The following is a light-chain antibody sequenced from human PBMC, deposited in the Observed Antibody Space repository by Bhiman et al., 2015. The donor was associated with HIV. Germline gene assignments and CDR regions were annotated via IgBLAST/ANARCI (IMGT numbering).Light chain of an antibody. V-gene: IGLV6-57*01. CDR2: RND. Sequence: NFMLTHALSLSESPGKTVTIYCARDSGAIGSNYVQWYQQRPGHSPTLLIYRNDQRPSGVPPRFSGSIDSYSNFASLTISGLKTEDEAVYYCQSYDVDVHVVFGGGTKLTVL. J-gene: IGLJ2*01. CDR3: QSYDVDVHVV. CDR1: SGAIGSNY.